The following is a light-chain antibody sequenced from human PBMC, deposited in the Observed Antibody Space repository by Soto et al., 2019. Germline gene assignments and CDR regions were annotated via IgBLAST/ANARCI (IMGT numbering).Light chain of an antibody. V-gene: IGKV3-20*01. CDR3: QQFDSAPYT. J-gene: IGKJ2*01. Sequence: EIVMTQSPATLSVSPGERVTLSCRASQSIYEKLAWYQQKPGQTPRLVIYGASSRATGIPDRFSGSGSGTDFTLTISRLEPEDFAVYCCQQFDSAPYTFGQGTKLEIK. CDR2: GAS. CDR1: QSIYEK.